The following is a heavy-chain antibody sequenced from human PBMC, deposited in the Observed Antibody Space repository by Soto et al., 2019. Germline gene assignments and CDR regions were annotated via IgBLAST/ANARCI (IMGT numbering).Heavy chain of an antibody. CDR1: GFTFNSHT. CDR3: TRELAY. V-gene: IGHV3-48*04. J-gene: IGHJ4*02. CDR2: ISDSSSTI. Sequence: EVQLVESGGGLVQPGGSLRLSCAASGFTFNSHTMNWVRQAPGKGLEWLSYISDSSSTIYYADSGKGRFTISRDNAKNSLFLQMNSLRAEDMAVYYCTRELAYWGQGTLVTVST.